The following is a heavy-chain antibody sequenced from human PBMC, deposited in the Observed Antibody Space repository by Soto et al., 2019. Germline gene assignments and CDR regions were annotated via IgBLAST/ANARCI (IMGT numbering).Heavy chain of an antibody. CDR3: VMGPHNSGPYQYY. Sequence: GGSLRLSCAASGFTFSSYTMNWVRQAPTMGLQYVSAISQTGDTTYYADSVKGRFLASRDNSKNTLYLQMTSLRVDDTATYYSVMGPHNSGPYQYYWGRGTQVTV. D-gene: IGHD1-26*01. V-gene: IGHV3-64D*08. CDR2: ISQTGDTT. CDR1: GFTFSSYT. J-gene: IGHJ4*02.